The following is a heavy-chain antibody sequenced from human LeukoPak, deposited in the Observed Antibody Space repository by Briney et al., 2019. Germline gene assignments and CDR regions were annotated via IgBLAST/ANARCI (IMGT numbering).Heavy chain of an antibody. Sequence: PADTLSLTCTVSGGSISSYYWSWIRQPPGKGLEWIGYVYYSGSTNYNPSLKSRVTISVDTSKNQFSLKLSSVTAADTAVYYCARVYYGSGSTGYGMDVWGQGTTVTVPS. V-gene: IGHV4-59*07. J-gene: IGHJ6*02. D-gene: IGHD3-10*01. CDR3: ARVYYGSGSTGYGMDV. CDR1: GGSISSYY. CDR2: VYYSGST.